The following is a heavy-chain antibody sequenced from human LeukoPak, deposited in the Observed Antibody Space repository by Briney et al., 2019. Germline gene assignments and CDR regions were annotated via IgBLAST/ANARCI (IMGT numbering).Heavy chain of an antibody. Sequence: GGSLRLSCAASGFTFSNAWMSWVRQAPGKGLEWVGRIKSKTDGGTTDYAAPEKGRFTISRDDSKNTLYLQMNSLKTEDTAVYYCTTAPQKLWSSGWFRRFLNDYWGQGTLVTVSS. CDR2: IKSKTDGGTT. J-gene: IGHJ4*02. V-gene: IGHV3-15*01. CDR1: GFTFSNAW. CDR3: TTAPQKLWSSGWFRRFLNDY. D-gene: IGHD6-19*01.